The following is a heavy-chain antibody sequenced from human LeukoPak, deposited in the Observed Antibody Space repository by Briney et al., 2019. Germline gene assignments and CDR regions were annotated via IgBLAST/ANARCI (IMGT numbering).Heavy chain of an antibody. D-gene: IGHD1-26*01. V-gene: IGHV3-21*04. Sequence: PGGSLRLSCAASAFSLSAYNMNWVRQAPGKGLEWVSSISYTGTYIYYADSVKGRFTISRDNAQNSLYLQMNSLRAEDTAVYYCVRDRGTYRPIDYWGQGTLVTVSS. CDR3: VRDRGTYRPIDY. CDR2: ISYTGTYI. J-gene: IGHJ4*02. CDR1: AFSLSAYN.